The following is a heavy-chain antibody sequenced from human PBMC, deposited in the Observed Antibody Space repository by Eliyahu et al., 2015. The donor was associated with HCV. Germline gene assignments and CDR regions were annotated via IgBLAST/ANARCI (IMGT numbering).Heavy chain of an antibody. CDR3: ARDVGIAYDSSGYYDY. V-gene: IGHV4-38-2*02. D-gene: IGHD3-22*01. CDR1: GYSIXXGYY. J-gene: IGHJ4*02. Sequence: QVQLQESGPGLVKPSETLSLTCAVSGYSIXXGYYWAWIRQPPGKGLEWIGSIYHSGITYYNPSLESRVTISVDTSKNQFSLKLSSVTAADTALYYCARDVGIAYDSSGYYDYWGQGTLVTVSS. CDR2: IYHSGIT.